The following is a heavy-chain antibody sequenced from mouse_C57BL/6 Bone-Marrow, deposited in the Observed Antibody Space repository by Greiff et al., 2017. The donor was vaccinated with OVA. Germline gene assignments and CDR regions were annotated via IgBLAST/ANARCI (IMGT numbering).Heavy chain of an antibody. J-gene: IGHJ3*01. CDR2: ISSGGSYT. V-gene: IGHV5-6*01. CDR1: GFTFSSYG. CDR3: ARPIYYGYD. D-gene: IGHD2-2*01. Sequence: EVQLVESGGDLVKPGGSLKLSCAASGFTFSSYGMSWVRQTPDKRLEWVATISSGGSYTYYPDSVKGRFTISRDNAKNTLYLQMSSLKSEDTAMYYCARPIYYGYDWGQGTLVTVSA.